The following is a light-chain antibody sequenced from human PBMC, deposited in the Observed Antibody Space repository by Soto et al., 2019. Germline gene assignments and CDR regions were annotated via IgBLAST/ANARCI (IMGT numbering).Light chain of an antibody. CDR3: QQFNRYPVT. CDR2: DAS. J-gene: IGKJ3*01. CDR1: QGISSA. Sequence: AIQLTQSPSSLSASVGDRVTITCRASQGISSALAWYQEKPGIAPNLLIYDASSLASGVPSRFSGSGSGTDFTLTISSLQPEDFATYYCQQFNRYPVTFGPGTKVDIK. V-gene: IGKV1-13*02.